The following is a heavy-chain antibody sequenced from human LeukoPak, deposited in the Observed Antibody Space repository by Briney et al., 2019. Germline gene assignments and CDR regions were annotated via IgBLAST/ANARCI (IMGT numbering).Heavy chain of an antibody. CDR1: GFTFSDYY. J-gene: IGHJ6*03. Sequence: GGSLRLSCAASGFTFSDYYMSWLRQAPGKGLEWVSYISSSGSTIYYADSVKGRFTISRDNAKNSLYLQMNSLRAEDTAVYYCARLGYCSGGSCYYYYMDVWGKGTTVTVSS. D-gene: IGHD2-15*01. V-gene: IGHV3-11*04. CDR3: ARLGYCSGGSCYYYYMDV. CDR2: ISSSGSTI.